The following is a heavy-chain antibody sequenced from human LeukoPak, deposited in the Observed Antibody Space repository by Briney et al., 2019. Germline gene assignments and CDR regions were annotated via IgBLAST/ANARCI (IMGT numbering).Heavy chain of an antibody. V-gene: IGHV1-2*02. CDR3: AREPVGSGYDYLSTKPYFDY. CDR2: INPNSGGT. Sequence: ASVKVSCKASGYTFTCYYMHWVRQAPGQGLEWMGWINPNSGGTNYAQKFQGRVTMTRDTSISTAYMELSRLRSDDTAVYYCAREPVGSGYDYLSTKPYFDYWGQGTLVTVSS. J-gene: IGHJ4*02. D-gene: IGHD5-12*01. CDR1: GYTFTCYY.